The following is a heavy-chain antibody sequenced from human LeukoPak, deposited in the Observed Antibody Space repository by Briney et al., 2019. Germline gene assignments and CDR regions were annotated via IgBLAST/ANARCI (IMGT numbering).Heavy chain of an antibody. V-gene: IGHV3-23*01. J-gene: IGHJ6*02. CDR3: AQGVIHRVYYYYGMDV. CDR1: GFTFSSYA. D-gene: IGHD3-16*02. CDR2: ISGSGGST. Sequence: GGSLRLSCAASGFTFSSYAMSWVRQAPGKGLEWVSAISGSGGSTYYADSVKGRFTISRDNSKNTLYLQMNSLRAEDTAVYYCAQGVIHRVYYYYGMDVWGQGTTVTVSS.